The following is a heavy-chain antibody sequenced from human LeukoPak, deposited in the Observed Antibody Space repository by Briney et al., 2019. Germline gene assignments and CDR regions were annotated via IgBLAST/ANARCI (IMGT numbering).Heavy chain of an antibody. CDR2: IRSKEYNYVS. D-gene: IGHD3-3*01. J-gene: IGHJ5*02. CDR1: GFNFGGAS. V-gene: IGHV3-73*01. Sequence: GGSLRLSCAASGFNFGGASMHWVRQASGKGLEWVGRIRSKEYNYVSAFAASVSGRITLSRDNSKNTMDLQINSLNTEDTAIYYCVLPGRGNYYVSWGQGALVTVSS. CDR3: VLPGRGNYYVS.